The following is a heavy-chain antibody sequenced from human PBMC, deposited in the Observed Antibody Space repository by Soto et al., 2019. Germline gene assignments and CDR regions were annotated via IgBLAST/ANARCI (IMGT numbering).Heavy chain of an antibody. CDR1: GFTLGDYD. CDR2: IRRKAYGGTT. J-gene: IGHJ4*02. D-gene: IGHD1-20*01. Sequence: PGGSLRLSCTTSGFTLGDYDVSWFRQAPGKGLEWVGVIRRKAYGGTTEYAASVKGRFAISRDDSKSIAYLQMNSLETEDTAVYYCARVRLAITYYFDYWGQGTLVTVSS. V-gene: IGHV3-49*03. CDR3: ARVRLAITYYFDY.